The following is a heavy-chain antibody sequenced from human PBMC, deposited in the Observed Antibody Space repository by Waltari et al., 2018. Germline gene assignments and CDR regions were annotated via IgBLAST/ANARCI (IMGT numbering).Heavy chain of an antibody. CDR1: GFTFSNYN. Sequence: EEQLVESGGGLVKPGGSLRLSCAGSGFTFSNYNMNWVRQAPGKGLEGVSSSSTTSTYTHYADSVKGRFTISRDNAKNSLFLQMNSLTTEDTAVYYCATGGWGFYFDYWGQGTLLTVSS. J-gene: IGHJ4*02. D-gene: IGHD7-27*01. V-gene: IGHV3-21*01. CDR2: SSTTSTYT. CDR3: ATGGWGFYFDY.